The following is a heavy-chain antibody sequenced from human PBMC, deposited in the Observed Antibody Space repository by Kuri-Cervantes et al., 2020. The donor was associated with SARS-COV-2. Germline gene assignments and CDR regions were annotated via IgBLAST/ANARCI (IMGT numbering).Heavy chain of an antibody. D-gene: IGHD6-13*01. CDR3: ARGVKPHSSWYLVDY. V-gene: IGHV4-30-4*08. CDR2: IYYSGST. J-gene: IGHJ4*02. Sequence: SWVRQAPGKGLEWIGYIYYSGSTYYNPSLKSRVTISVDTSKNQFSLKLGSVTAADTAVYYCARGVKPHSSWYLVDYLGQGTLVTVSS.